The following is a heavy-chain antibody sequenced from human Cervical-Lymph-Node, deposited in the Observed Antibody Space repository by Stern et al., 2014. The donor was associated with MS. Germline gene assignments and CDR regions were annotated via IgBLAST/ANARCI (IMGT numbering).Heavy chain of an antibody. D-gene: IGHD5-18*01. V-gene: IGHV3-15*01. CDR2: IKSETDGGTT. Sequence: EVQLVESGGGLVKPGGSLRLSCAASGFTFSNAWMTWVRQAPGKGLEWVGRIKSETDGGTTDYAAPVKGRFTIPRDDSKNTLYLQMNSLKTEDTAVYYCTTHKGYPDYWGQGTLVTVSS. CDR1: GFTFSNAW. J-gene: IGHJ4*02. CDR3: TTHKGYPDY.